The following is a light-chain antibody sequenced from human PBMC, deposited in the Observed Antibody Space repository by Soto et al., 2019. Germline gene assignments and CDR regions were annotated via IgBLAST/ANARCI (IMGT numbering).Light chain of an antibody. CDR1: QGISNY. J-gene: IGKJ3*01. CDR3: QKYNSAPHT. Sequence: DIQMTQSPSSLSASVGDRVTITCRASQGISNYLAWYQQKPGKVPKLLIYAASTLQSGVPSRFSGSGSGTDFTPTISSLQPEDVATYYCQKYNSAPHTVGPGTKVDIK. V-gene: IGKV1-27*01. CDR2: AAS.